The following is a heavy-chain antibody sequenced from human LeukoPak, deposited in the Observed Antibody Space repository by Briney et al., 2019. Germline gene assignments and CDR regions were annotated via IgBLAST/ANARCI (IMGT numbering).Heavy chain of an antibody. Sequence: GASVKVSCKTSGYSFTDYYMHWVRQAPGQGLEWMGWINPNSGGTSSAQKFQGRVTMTRDTFITTVYMEVNWLTSDDTAMYYCARADRLHGGPYLIGPWGQGTLVTVSS. CDR1: GYSFTDYY. J-gene: IGHJ5*02. CDR3: ARADRLHGGPYLIGP. D-gene: IGHD3-16*01. V-gene: IGHV1-2*02. CDR2: INPNSGGT.